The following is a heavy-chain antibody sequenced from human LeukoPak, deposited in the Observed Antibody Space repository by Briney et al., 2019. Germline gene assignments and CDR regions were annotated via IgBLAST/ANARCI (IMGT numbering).Heavy chain of an antibody. CDR1: GYTFTVYY. V-gene: IGHV1-2*02. J-gene: IGHJ6*01. D-gene: IGHD3-22*01. CDR3: ERDQAPLWYGYSHNYYDRDG. CDR2: INPSSGGT. Sequence: ASVKVSFTASGYTFTVYYMHWVRQAPGQGLEWMGWINPSSGGTSYAQKFQGRVTITRDTAISTAYMELRRLRSDDTAVYYFERDQAPLWYGYSHNYYDRDGFGKGGTLAVCS.